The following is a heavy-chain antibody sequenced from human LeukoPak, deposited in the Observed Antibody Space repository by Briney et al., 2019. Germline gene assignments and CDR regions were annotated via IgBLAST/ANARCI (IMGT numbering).Heavy chain of an antibody. V-gene: IGHV1-2*02. D-gene: IGHD6-19*01. Sequence: ASAKVSCKASGYTFTGYYMHWVRQAPGQGLEWMGWINPNSGGTNYAQKFQGRVTMTRDTSISTAYMELSRLRSDDTAVYYCARDLKAVAGTIYWGQGTLVTVSS. CDR3: ARDLKAVAGTIY. J-gene: IGHJ4*02. CDR1: GYTFTGYY. CDR2: INPNSGGT.